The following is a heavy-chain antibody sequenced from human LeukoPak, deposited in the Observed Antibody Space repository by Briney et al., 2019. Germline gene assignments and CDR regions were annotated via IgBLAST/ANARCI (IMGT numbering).Heavy chain of an antibody. D-gene: IGHD3-22*01. V-gene: IGHV1-18*01. CDR3: ARMPVDSSGYPWGGPFDY. J-gene: IGHJ4*02. Sequence: GASVKVSCKASGYTFTSYGINWVRQAPGQGLEWMGWISAYNGNTNYAQKLQGRVTMTTDTSTSTAYMELRSLRSDDTAVYYCARMPVDSSGYPWGGPFDYWGQGTLVTVSS. CDR2: ISAYNGNT. CDR1: GYTFTSYG.